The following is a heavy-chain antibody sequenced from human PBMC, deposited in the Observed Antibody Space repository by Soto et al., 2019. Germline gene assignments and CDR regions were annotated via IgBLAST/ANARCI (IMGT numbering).Heavy chain of an antibody. CDR3: VKYGGAAARPTFYYGLDV. D-gene: IGHD6-6*01. CDR2: ISGVGDST. Sequence: LRLSCAASGVFFSNYHMSWVRQSPGKGLQWVAAISGVGDSTYYADSVKGRFTISRDNSENTLWLQMNSLRAGDTAVYYCVKYGGAAARPTFYYGLDVWGQGTTVTVSS. V-gene: IGHV3-23*01. CDR1: GVFFSNYH. J-gene: IGHJ6*02.